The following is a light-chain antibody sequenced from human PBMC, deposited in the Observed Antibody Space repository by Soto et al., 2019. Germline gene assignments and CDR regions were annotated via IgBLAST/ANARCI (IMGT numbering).Light chain of an antibody. V-gene: IGKV1-5*03. CDR3: QQYSAYPWT. CDR2: QAS. CDR1: QSISSW. J-gene: IGKJ1*01. Sequence: DIQMTQSPSRLSASVGDRVIITCRASQSISSWLAWYQQKPGRAPKLLIYQASSLESEVPSRFSCSGSGTEFTLIISSLQPDDFATYYCQQYSAYPWTFSQWTKVEIK.